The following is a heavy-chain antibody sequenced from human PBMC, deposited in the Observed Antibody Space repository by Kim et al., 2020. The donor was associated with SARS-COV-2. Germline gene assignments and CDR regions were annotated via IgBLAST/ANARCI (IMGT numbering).Heavy chain of an antibody. J-gene: IGHJ4*02. Sequence: ASVKVSCKAFEYTFTSYFLHWVRQAPGQGLEWMGIINPTDGHKTYAQKFQGRVTMTKDTSTSKVYMQLSRLRPDDTAVYYCARDSYYDSGTYDKFWGFWGQGTLVTVSS. CDR1: EYTFTSYF. V-gene: IGHV1-46*01. CDR2: INPTDGHK. D-gene: IGHD3-10*01. CDR3: ARDSYYDSGTYDKFWGF.